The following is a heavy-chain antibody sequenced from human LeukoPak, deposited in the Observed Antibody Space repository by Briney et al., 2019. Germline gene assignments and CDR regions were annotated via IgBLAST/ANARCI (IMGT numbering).Heavy chain of an antibody. CDR1: GFTFSSYA. CDR3: ARVYSSSSGDAFDI. CDR2: ISSSSSYI. D-gene: IGHD6-6*01. V-gene: IGHV3-21*01. Sequence: GGSLRLSCAASGFTFSSYAMNWVRQAPGKGLEWVSSISSSSSYIYYADSVKGRFTISRDNAKNSLYLQMNSLRAEDTAVYYCARVYSSSSGDAFDIWGQGTMVTVSS. J-gene: IGHJ3*02.